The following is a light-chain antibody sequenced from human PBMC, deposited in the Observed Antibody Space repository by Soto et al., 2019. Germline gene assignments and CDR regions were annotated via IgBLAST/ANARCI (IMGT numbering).Light chain of an antibody. CDR1: SSDVGAYKY. CDR2: DVT. Sequence: QSVLTQPRSVSGSPGQSVTISCTGTSSDVGAYKYVSWYQHYPGEAPKAMIYDVTQRPSGVPDRFSGTKSGNTASLTISGLQAEDEADYYCCSYAGSYTWVFGSGTKLTVL. J-gene: IGLJ1*01. CDR3: CSYAGSYTWV. V-gene: IGLV2-11*01.